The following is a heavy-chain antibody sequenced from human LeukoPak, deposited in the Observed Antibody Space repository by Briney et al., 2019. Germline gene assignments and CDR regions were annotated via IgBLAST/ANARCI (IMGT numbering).Heavy chain of an antibody. CDR2: IIPIFGTA. V-gene: IGHV1-69*05. CDR1: GGTFSSYA. D-gene: IGHD3-22*01. Sequence: SVKVSCKASGGTFSSYAISWVRQAPGQGREWMGGIIPIFGTANYAQKFQGRVTITTDESTSTAYMELSSLRSEDTAVYYCAGTYYYDSSRSYRAFDIWGQGTMVTVSS. J-gene: IGHJ3*02. CDR3: AGTYYYDSSRSYRAFDI.